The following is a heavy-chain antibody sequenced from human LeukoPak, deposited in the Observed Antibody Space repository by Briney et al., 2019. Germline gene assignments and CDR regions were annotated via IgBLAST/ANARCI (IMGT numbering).Heavy chain of an antibody. D-gene: IGHD3-16*02. CDR3: ARRLVVLQGFDY. CDR1: GYSISSGYY. V-gene: IGHV4-38-2*01. Sequence: SETLSLTCAVSGYSISSGYYWGWIRQPPGKGLEWIGSIYHSGSTYYNPSLKSRVTISVDTSKNQFSLKLSSVTAADTAVYYCARRLVVLQGFDYWGQGTLVTVST. CDR2: IYHSGST. J-gene: IGHJ4*02.